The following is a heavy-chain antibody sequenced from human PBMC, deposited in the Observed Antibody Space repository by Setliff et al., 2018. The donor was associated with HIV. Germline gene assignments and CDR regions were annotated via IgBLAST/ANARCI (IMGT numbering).Heavy chain of an antibody. D-gene: IGHD3-22*01. CDR2: VYYTGST. Sequence: SETLSLTCTVSGGFIGTYYWSWIRQSPGKGLEWIGSVYYTGSTNYNPSLESRVTMSVDTSKNQFSLKLTSVTAADTAAYFCARTRYYYDSSDRYWVIDSWGPGTLVTVSS. CDR1: GGFIGTYY. V-gene: IGHV4-59*13. CDR3: ARTRYYYDSSDRYWVIDS. J-gene: IGHJ5*01.